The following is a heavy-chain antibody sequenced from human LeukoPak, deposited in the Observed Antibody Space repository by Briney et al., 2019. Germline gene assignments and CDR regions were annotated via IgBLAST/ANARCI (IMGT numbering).Heavy chain of an antibody. Sequence: SETLSLTCTVSGYSISSDYYWGWIRQPPGKGLEWIGTIYHSGSTYYNPSLKSRVTISVDTSKNQFSLKLSSVTAADTAVYYCARVHPGYSSSWSTYYYYYMDVWGKGTTVTVSS. CDR2: IYHSGST. J-gene: IGHJ6*03. D-gene: IGHD6-13*01. CDR1: GYSISSDYY. CDR3: ARVHPGYSSSWSTYYYYYMDV. V-gene: IGHV4-38-2*02.